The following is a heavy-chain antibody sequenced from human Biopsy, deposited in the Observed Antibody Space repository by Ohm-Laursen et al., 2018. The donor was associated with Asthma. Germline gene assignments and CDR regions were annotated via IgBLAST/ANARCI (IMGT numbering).Heavy chain of an antibody. CDR3: ARGPPVDRED. CDR2: IYYSGST. V-gene: IGHV4-31*03. D-gene: IGHD5-24*01. CDR1: GGSISSGGYY. Sequence: SQTLSLTCTVSGGSISSGGYYWSWIRQHPGKGLEWIGYIYYSGSTYYNPSLKSRVAISVDTSKNQFSLKLSSVTAADTAVYYCARGPPVDREDWGQGTLVTVSS. J-gene: IGHJ4*02.